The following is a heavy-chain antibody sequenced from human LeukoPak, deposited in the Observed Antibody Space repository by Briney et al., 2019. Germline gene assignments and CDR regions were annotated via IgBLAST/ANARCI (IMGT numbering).Heavy chain of an antibody. V-gene: IGHV4-39*01. CDR2: IYYSGST. CDR1: GGSISSSSYY. J-gene: IGHJ4*02. Sequence: SETLSLTCTVSGGSISSSSYYWGWIRQPPGKGLEWVGNIYYSGSTYYNPSLKGRVAISVDTSKNQFSLKLSSVTAADTAVYYCATLRSITVIVVVSPGLFDYWGQGTLVTVSS. D-gene: IGHD3-22*01. CDR3: ATLRSITVIVVVSPGLFDY.